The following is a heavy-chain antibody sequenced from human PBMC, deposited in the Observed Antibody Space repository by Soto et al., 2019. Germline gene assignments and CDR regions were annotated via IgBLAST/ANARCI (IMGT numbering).Heavy chain of an antibody. Sequence: EVQLVESGGGLVQPGGSLRLSCAASGFTFSSYWMHWVRQAPGKGLVWVSRINSDGSSTSYADSVKGRFTISRDNAKNTRDLQMNRLRAEDTAVYYCARDIRMVGGFAGWFRGTRRSWFDPWGQGTLVTVSS. D-gene: IGHD3-10*01. J-gene: IGHJ5*02. CDR2: INSDGSST. CDR1: GFTFSSYW. V-gene: IGHV3-74*01. CDR3: ARDIRMVGGFAGWFRGTRRSWFDP.